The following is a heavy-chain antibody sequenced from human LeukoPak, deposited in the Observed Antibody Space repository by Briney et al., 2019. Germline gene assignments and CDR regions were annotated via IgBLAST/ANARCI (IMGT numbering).Heavy chain of an antibody. V-gene: IGHV4-59*01. CDR3: ARSPLIPSGWLGFDY. CDR1: GGSFSGYY. D-gene: IGHD6-19*01. J-gene: IGHJ4*02. CDR2: IYSGGST. Sequence: SETLSLTCAVYGGSFSGYYWSWIRQSPGTGLEWIGYIYSGGSTNYNPSLESRVTISIDTSKNQFSLKLRSVSAADTAVYYCARSPLIPSGWLGFDYWGQGTLVTVSS.